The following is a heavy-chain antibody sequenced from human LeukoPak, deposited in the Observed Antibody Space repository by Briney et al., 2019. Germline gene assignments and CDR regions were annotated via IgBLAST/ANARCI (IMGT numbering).Heavy chain of an antibody. CDR1: GFTFSSYA. J-gene: IGHJ4*02. V-gene: IGHV3-23*01. Sequence: PGGSLRLSCAASGFTFSSYAMSWVRQAPGKGLEWVSAISGSGGSTYYADSVKGRFTISRDNSRNTLYLQMHSLRAEDAALYYCADWNYVDYWGQGTLVTVSS. CDR2: ISGSGGST. CDR3: ADWNYVDY. D-gene: IGHD1-1*01.